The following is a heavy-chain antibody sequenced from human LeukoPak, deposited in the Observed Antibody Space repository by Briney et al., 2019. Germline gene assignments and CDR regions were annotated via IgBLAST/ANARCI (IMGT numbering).Heavy chain of an antibody. CDR2: ISAYNGNT. CDR1: GYTFTSYG. J-gene: IGHJ5*02. V-gene: IGHV1-18*01. Sequence: ASVKVSCKASGYTFTSYGISWVRQAPGQGLEWMGWISAYNGNTNYAQKLQGRVTMTRDTSTNTVYMELSSLRSEDTAVYYCARGPPTSSNWFDPWGQGTLVTVSS. CDR3: ARGPPTSSNWFDP.